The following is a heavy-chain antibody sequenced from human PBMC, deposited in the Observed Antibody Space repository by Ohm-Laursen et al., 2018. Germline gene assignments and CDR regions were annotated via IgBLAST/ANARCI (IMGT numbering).Heavy chain of an antibody. CDR1: GGSISSYF. Sequence: GTLSLTCSVSGGSISSYFWSWIRQPAGKGLEWIGRIYTTGSTNYNPSLKSRVTMSVDTSKNQFSLKLSSVTAADTAVYYCARDPSLAHWGQGTLVTVSS. J-gene: IGHJ4*02. V-gene: IGHV4-4*07. D-gene: IGHD3-16*02. CDR2: IYTTGST. CDR3: ARDPSLAH.